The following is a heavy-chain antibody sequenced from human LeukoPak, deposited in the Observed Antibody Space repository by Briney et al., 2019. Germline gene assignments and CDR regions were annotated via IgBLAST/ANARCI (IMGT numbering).Heavy chain of an antibody. CDR2: IKQDGSEK. CDR3: ARKSGYVGYYYYMDV. D-gene: IGHD5-12*01. V-gene: IGHV3-7*01. Sequence: GGSLRLSCAASGFTFSSYWMSWVRQAPGKGLEWVANIKQDGSEKYYVDSVKGRFTISRDNAKNSLYLQMNSQRAEDTAVYYCARKSGYVGYYYYMDVWGKGTTVTVSS. CDR1: GFTFSSYW. J-gene: IGHJ6*03.